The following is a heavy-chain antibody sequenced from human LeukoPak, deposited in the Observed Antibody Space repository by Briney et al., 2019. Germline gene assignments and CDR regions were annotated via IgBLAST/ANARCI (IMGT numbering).Heavy chain of an antibody. CDR2: ISGSGGST. J-gene: IGHJ4*02. Sequence: GGSLRLSCAASGFTFSSYAMSWVRQAPGKGLEWVSAISGSGGSTYYADSVKGRFTISRDNSKNTLYLQMNSLRAEDTAVYYCAATTVVTPEGFDYWGQGTLVTVSS. V-gene: IGHV3-23*01. CDR1: GFTFSSYA. D-gene: IGHD4-23*01. CDR3: AATTVVTPEGFDY.